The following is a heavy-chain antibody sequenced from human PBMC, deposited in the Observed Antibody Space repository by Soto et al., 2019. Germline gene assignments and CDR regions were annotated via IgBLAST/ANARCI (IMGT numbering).Heavy chain of an antibody. CDR2: ISSSSSYT. J-gene: IGHJ4*02. CDR3: AGGKTPVPTIDY. V-gene: IGHV3-11*06. Sequence: GGSLRLSCAASGFTFSDYYMSWIRQAPGKGLEWVSYISSSSSYTNYADSVKGRFTISRDNAKNSLYLQMNSLRAEDTAVYYWAGGKTPVPTIDYWGQGTLVAVSS. D-gene: IGHD4-17*01. CDR1: GFTFSDYY.